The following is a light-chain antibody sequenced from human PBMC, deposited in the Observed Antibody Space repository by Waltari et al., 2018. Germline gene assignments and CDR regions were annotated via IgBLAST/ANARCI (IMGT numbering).Light chain of an antibody. Sequence: QSALTQPASVSGSPAQSTTVSCTGASSHAGRYDLVCWYQQHPGKAPKLIIYEGNKRPSGVSNRFSGFKSGNTASLTISGLQAEDEAEYYCSSNAGRGIVFGGGTKLTVL. J-gene: IGLJ2*01. CDR1: SSHAGRYDL. CDR3: SSNAGRGIV. CDR2: EGN. V-gene: IGLV2-23*01.